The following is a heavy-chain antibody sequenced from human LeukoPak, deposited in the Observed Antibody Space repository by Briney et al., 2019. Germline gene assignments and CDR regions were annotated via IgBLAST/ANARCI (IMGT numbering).Heavy chain of an antibody. V-gene: IGHV3-53*01. CDR2: IYSGGST. D-gene: IGHD2-15*01. Sequence: PGVSLRLSCAASGFTVSSNYMSWVRQAPGKGLEWVSVIYSGGSTYYADSVKGRFTISRDNSKNTLYLQMNSLRAEDTAVYYCAKTRRYCSGGSCYWVDFDYWGQGTLVTVSS. CDR1: GFTVSSNY. CDR3: AKTRRYCSGGSCYWVDFDY. J-gene: IGHJ4*02.